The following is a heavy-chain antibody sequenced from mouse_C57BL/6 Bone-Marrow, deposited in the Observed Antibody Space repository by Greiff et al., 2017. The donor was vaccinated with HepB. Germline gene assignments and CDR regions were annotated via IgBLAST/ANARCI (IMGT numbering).Heavy chain of an antibody. CDR3: ARRYGNYGFAY. CDR1: GFTFSSYA. V-gene: IGHV5-4*03. D-gene: IGHD2-1*01. CDR2: ISDGGSYT. J-gene: IGHJ3*01. Sequence: DVKLVESGGGLVKPGGSLKLSCAASGFTFSSYAMSWVRQTPEKRLEWVATISDGGSYTYYPDNVKGRFTISRDNAKNNLYLQMSHLKSEDTAMYYCARRYGNYGFAYCGQGTLVTVSA.